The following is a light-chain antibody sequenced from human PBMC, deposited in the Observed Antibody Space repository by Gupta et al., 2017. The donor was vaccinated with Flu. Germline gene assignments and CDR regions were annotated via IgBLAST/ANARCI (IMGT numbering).Light chain of an antibody. CDR3: QQRSNWPKFT. J-gene: IGKJ2*01. Sequence: EIVLTQSPATLSLSPGERATLSCRASQSVSSYLAWYQQKPGQAPRLLIYDASNRATGIPARFSGSGYGTDFTLTISSREPEDFAVYYCQQRSNWPKFTFGQGTKLEIK. V-gene: IGKV3-11*01. CDR2: DAS. CDR1: QSVSSY.